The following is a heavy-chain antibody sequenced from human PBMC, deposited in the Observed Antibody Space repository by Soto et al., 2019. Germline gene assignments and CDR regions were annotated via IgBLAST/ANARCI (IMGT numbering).Heavy chain of an antibody. CDR3: ASSRRDGYRNGLGY. V-gene: IGHV3-53*02. CDR2: IYSGGST. Sequence: EVQLVETGGGLIQPRGSLRLSCAASGFTVSSNYMSWVRQAPGKGLEWVSVIYSGGSTYYADSVKGRFTISRDNSKNTLYLQMNSLRAEDTAVYYCASSRRDGYRNGLGYWGQGTLVTVSS. J-gene: IGHJ4*02. CDR1: GFTVSSNY. D-gene: IGHD5-12*01.